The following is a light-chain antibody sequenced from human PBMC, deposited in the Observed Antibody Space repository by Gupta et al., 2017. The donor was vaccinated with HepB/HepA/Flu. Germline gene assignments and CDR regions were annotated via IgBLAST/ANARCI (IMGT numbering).Light chain of an antibody. Sequence: QSTLTQPASVSGSPGQSVTISSTVAASNIGGFNLVSWYQQHPGKAPRLMIYEVTKRPSGVSNRFSGSKSGNTASLTISGLQAEDEADYYCCSYGGSGTFVIFGGGTSLTVL. CDR2: EVT. CDR3: CSYGGSGTFVI. V-gene: IGLV2-23*02. CDR1: ASNIGGFNL. J-gene: IGLJ2*01.